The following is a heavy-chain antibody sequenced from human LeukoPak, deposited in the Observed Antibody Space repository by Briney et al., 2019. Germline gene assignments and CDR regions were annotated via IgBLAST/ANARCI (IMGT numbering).Heavy chain of an antibody. Sequence: GESLQISCKGSGSSFTSYWISWVRQMPGKGLEWMGRIDPSDSYTNYSPSFQGHVTISADKSISTAYLQWSSLKASDTAMYYCARQSSGWALGRWFDPWGQGTLVTVSS. CDR1: GSSFTSYW. CDR3: ARQSSGWALGRWFDP. V-gene: IGHV5-10-1*01. D-gene: IGHD6-19*01. CDR2: IDPSDSYT. J-gene: IGHJ5*02.